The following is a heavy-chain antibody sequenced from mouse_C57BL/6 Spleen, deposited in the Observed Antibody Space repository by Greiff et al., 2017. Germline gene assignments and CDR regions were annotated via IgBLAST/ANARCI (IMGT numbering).Heavy chain of an antibody. CDR2: ISAGGSYT. D-gene: IGHD1-1*01. Sequence: EVKLMEPGGGLVKPGGSLKLSCAASGFTFSSYAMPWVRQTPEKRLEWVATISAGGSYTYYPDNVKGRFTISRDNAKNNLYLQMSHLKSEDTAMYYCARAGIYYYGSYWYFDVWGTGTTVTVSS. V-gene: IGHV5-4*03. CDR1: GFTFSSYA. J-gene: IGHJ1*03. CDR3: ARAGIYYYGSYWYFDV.